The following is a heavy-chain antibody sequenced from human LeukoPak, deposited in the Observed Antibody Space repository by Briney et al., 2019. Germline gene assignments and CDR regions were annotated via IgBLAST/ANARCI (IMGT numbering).Heavy chain of an antibody. CDR2: IHTSGST. CDR3: ARWSSGDYYYVDY. D-gene: IGHD3-22*01. J-gene: IGHJ4*02. CDR1: GGSISSYS. V-gene: IGHV4-4*07. Sequence: KPSETLSLTCTVSGGSISSYSWSWIRQPAGKGLEWIGRIHTSGSTKYNPSLKSRVTMSVDTSKNQFSLKLTSVTAADTAIYYCARWSSGDYYYVDYWGQGTLVTVSS.